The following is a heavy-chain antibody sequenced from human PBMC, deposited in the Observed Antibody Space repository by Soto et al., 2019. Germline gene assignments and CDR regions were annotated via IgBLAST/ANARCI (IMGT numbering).Heavy chain of an antibody. J-gene: IGHJ4*02. CDR3: ARVYSGWYYLDY. D-gene: IGHD6-13*01. Sequence: QVQLQESGPGLVKPSQTLSLTCTVSSGSISSGGYYWSWIRQHPGKGLEWIGYIYYSGSTYYNPSTQSRVTISVDESKNQFSLMLSSVTAADTAVYYCARVYSGWYYLDYWGQGTLVTVSS. V-gene: IGHV4-31*03. CDR1: SGSISSGGYY. CDR2: IYYSGST.